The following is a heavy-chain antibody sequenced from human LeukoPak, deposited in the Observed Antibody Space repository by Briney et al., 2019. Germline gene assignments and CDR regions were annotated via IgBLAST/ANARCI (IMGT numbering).Heavy chain of an antibody. Sequence: GGSLRLSCAASGFTFSSYGMHWVRQAPGKGLEWVAFIRYDGSNKYYADSVKGRFTISRDNSKNTLYLQMNSLRAEDTAVYYCAKGGSVAGFRFDYWGQGTLVTVSS. CDR2: IRYDGSNK. D-gene: IGHD6-19*01. V-gene: IGHV3-30*02. CDR3: AKGGSVAGFRFDY. J-gene: IGHJ4*02. CDR1: GFTFSSYG.